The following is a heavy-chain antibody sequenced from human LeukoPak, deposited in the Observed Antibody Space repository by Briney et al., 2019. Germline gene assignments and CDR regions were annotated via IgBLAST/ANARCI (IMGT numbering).Heavy chain of an antibody. CDR3: ARGSDDYKLGNY. D-gene: IGHD5-24*01. V-gene: IGHV4-39*01. CDR2: IYSSEFT. Sequence: PSETLSLSCTVSGGSFDNSYCWTWVRQPPGKGPERIATIYSSEFTYYNPSLRSRVTISGDRSKNLFSLKLSSVTAADTAVYYCARGSDDYKLGNYWGQGTLVTVSS. J-gene: IGHJ4*02. CDR1: GGSFDNSYC.